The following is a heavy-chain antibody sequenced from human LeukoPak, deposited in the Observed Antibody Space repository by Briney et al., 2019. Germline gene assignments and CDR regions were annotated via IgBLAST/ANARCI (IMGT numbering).Heavy chain of an antibody. V-gene: IGHV3-30*02. J-gene: IGHJ4*02. CDR3: AKVMGSSGWSSY. CDR1: GFTFSSYG. D-gene: IGHD6-19*01. Sequence: GGSLRLSCAASGFTFSSYGMHSVRQAPGKGLEWVAFIRYDGSNKYYADSVKSRFTISRDNSKNTLYLQMNTLRAEDTAVYYCAKVMGSSGWSSYWGQGTLVTVSS. CDR2: IRYDGSNK.